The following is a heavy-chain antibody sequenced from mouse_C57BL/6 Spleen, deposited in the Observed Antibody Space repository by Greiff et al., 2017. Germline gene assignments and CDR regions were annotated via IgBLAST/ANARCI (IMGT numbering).Heavy chain of an antibody. CDR1: GYTFTSYW. CDR2: ITPSSGYT. V-gene: IGHV1-7*01. Sequence: VQLQQSGAELAKPGASVKLSCKASGYTFTSYWMHWVKQRPGQGLEWIGYITPSSGYTKYNQKFKDKATLTADKSSSTAYMQLSSLTYEDSAVYYCARQGFEYYGSSYEFAYWGQGTLVTVSA. CDR3: ARQGFEYYGSSYEFAY. D-gene: IGHD1-1*01. J-gene: IGHJ3*01.